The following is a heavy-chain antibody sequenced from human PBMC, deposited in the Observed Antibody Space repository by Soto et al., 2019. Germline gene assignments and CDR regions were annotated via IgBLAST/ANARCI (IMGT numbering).Heavy chain of an antibody. J-gene: IGHJ4*02. Sequence: VASVKVSCKASGYTFTSYGISWVRQAPGQGLEWMGWISPYNGNTNYAQKLQGRVTMTTDTSTSTAYMELRSLTSDDTAVYYCARVKEYSRSPASFDYWGQGTRVTVSS. D-gene: IGHD6-6*01. CDR2: ISPYNGNT. CDR1: GYTFTSYG. V-gene: IGHV1-18*01. CDR3: ARVKEYSRSPASFDY.